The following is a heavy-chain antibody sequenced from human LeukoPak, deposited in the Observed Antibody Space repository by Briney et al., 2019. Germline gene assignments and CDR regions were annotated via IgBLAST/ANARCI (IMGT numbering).Heavy chain of an antibody. CDR3: ARHSSNWFDP. CDR2: IHPNNGET. J-gene: IGHJ5*02. V-gene: IGHV1-2*02. CDR1: GYTFTGNH. Sequence: ASVKVSFKASGYTFTGNHMHWVRQAPGEGLEWMGWIHPNNGETNYAQKFRGRVTMTTDTSITTAYMELSGLTPDDTAMYYCARHSSNWFDPWGQGTLVTVSS.